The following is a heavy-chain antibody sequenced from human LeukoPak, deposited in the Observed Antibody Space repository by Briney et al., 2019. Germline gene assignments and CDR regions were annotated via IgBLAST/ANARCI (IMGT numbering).Heavy chain of an antibody. CDR3: ARDLTTVAYFDY. CDR2: ISSSSSTI. Sequence: GGSLRLSCGTSGFTFSNAWMNWVRQARGKGLEWVSYISSSSSTICYADSVKGRFTISRDNAKNSLYLQMNSLRAEDTAVYYCARDLTTVAYFDYWGQGTLVTVSS. D-gene: IGHD4-11*01. V-gene: IGHV3-48*01. CDR1: GFTFSNAW. J-gene: IGHJ4*02.